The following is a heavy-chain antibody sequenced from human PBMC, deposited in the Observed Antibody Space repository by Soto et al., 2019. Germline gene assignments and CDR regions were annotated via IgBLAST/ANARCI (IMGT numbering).Heavy chain of an antibody. D-gene: IGHD3-3*01. J-gene: IGHJ6*02. CDR3: AREMLYYDFWSGYYTHYYGMDV. Sequence: ASVKVSCKASGYTFTSYGISWVRQAPGQGLEWMGWISAYNGNTNYAQKLQGRATMTTDTSTSTAYMELRSLRSDDTAVYYCAREMLYYDFWSGYYTHYYGMDVWGQGTTVTVSS. CDR2: ISAYNGNT. V-gene: IGHV1-18*01. CDR1: GYTFTSYG.